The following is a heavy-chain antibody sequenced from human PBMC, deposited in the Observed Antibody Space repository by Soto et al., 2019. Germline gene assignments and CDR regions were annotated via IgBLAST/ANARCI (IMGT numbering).Heavy chain of an antibody. J-gene: IGHJ4*02. D-gene: IGHD2-21*01. V-gene: IGHV3-7*05. CDR3: ARSKVAIPGDN. CDR2: IQQDGTEK. CDR1: GFTISSYW. Sequence: EVQLVESGGDLVQPGGSLRLSCAASGFTISSYWMSWVRQVPGKGLEWVANIQQDGTEKYYVDSVKGRFTISRDNAKNSLYLQMSSLSAEDTAVYHFARSKVAIPGDNWGQGTLVMVSS.